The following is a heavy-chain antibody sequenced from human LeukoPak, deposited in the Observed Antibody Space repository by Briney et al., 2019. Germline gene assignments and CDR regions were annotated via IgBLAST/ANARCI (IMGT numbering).Heavy chain of an antibody. CDR3: ARRRGYSYGYVTNYYYGMDV. CDR1: GGSFSGYY. D-gene: IGHD5-18*01. J-gene: IGHJ6*02. Sequence: SETLPLTCAVYGGSFSGYYWSWIRQPPGKGLEWIGEINHSGSTNYNPSLKSRVTISVDTSKNQFSLKLSSVTAADTAVYYCARRRGYSYGYVTNYYYGMDVWGQGTTVTVSS. V-gene: IGHV4-34*01. CDR2: INHSGST.